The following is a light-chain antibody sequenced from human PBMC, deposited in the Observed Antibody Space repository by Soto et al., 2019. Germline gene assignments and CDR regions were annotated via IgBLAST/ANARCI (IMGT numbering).Light chain of an antibody. Sequence: DIQMTQSPSTLSASVGDRVTIACRASQSISSWLAWYQQKPGKAPKLRIYKASSLEMGVPSTFSGSGSGTEFTLPISSLQPEDFETYYCQQYNSYPCTFGQGTKLELK. CDR3: QQYNSYPCT. CDR1: QSISSW. V-gene: IGKV1-5*03. J-gene: IGKJ2*02. CDR2: KAS.